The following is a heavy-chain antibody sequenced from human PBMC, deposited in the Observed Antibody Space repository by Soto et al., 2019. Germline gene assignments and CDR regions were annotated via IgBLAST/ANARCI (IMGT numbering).Heavy chain of an antibody. CDR1: GGSISSSSYY. CDR3: ARRIDVGRYYGSGSYFRMDV. V-gene: IGHV4-39*01. CDR2: IYYSGST. D-gene: IGHD3-10*01. J-gene: IGHJ6*04. Sequence: SETLSLTCTVSGGSISSSSYYWGWIRQPPGKGLEWIGSIYYSGSTYYNPSLKSRVTISVDTSKNQFSLKLSSVTAADTAVYYCARRIDVGRYYGSGSYFRMDVWGKGTTVTVSS.